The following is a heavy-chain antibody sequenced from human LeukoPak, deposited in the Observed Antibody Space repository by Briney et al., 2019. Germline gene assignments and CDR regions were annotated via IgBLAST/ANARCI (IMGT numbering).Heavy chain of an antibody. D-gene: IGHD6-19*01. CDR2: ISSSSTYI. CDR3: ARAEMIYNSGWLYYFDY. Sequence: GGSLRLSCAASGFTFSSYNINWVRQAPGKGLEWVSFISSSSTYIYNADSVKGRFTISRDNARNSLDLQMNGLRAEDTAVYYCARAEMIYNSGWLYYFDYWGQGTLVTVSS. J-gene: IGHJ4*02. CDR1: GFTFSSYN. V-gene: IGHV3-21*01.